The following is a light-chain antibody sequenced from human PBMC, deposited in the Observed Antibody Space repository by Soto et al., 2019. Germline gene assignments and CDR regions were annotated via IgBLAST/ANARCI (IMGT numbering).Light chain of an antibody. CDR3: QQYNSYTWT. V-gene: IGKV1-5*03. Sequence: DIQMTQSPSTLSASVGDRVTITCRASQSISSWLAWYQQKQGKAPKIXIYKASNLESGVPSRFSGSGSGTEFTLTISSLQPDDFATYYCQQYNSYTWTFGQGTRLEIK. J-gene: IGKJ5*01. CDR1: QSISSW. CDR2: KAS.